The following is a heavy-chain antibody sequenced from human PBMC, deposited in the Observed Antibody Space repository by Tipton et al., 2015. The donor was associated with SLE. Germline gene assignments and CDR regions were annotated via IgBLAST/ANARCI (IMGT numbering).Heavy chain of an antibody. CDR2: LDYSGST. V-gene: IGHV4-39*07. Sequence: TLSLTCTVSGGSIRSSTYYWGWIRQPPGKGLEWIGSLDYSGSTYYNPSLKSRINISVDTSKNQFSLKLSSVTGADTAVYYCARAVGDTSGYLDYWGLGTLVTVSS. J-gene: IGHJ4*02. D-gene: IGHD3-22*01. CDR3: ARAVGDTSGYLDY. CDR1: GGSIRSSTYY.